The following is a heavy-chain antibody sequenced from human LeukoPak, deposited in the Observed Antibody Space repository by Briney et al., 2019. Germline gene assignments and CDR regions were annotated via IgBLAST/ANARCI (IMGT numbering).Heavy chain of an antibody. CDR3: AKEGVGAIDY. D-gene: IGHD1-26*01. Sequence: GGSLRLSCAASGFTFDDYGMSWVRQAPGKGLEWVSGINWNGGSTGYADSVKGRFTISRDNSKNTLYLQMNSLRAEDTAVYYCAKEGVGAIDYWGQGTLVTVSS. CDR2: INWNGGST. CDR1: GFTFDDYG. V-gene: IGHV3-20*04. J-gene: IGHJ4*02.